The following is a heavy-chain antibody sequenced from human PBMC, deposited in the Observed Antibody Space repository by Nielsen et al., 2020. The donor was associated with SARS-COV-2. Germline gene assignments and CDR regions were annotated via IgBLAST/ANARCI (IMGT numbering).Heavy chain of an antibody. V-gene: IGHV3-9*01. Sequence: GGSLRLSCAASGFTFDDYAMHWVRQAPGKGLEWVSGISWNSGSIGYADSVKGRFTISRDNAKNSISLQMNSLRVEDTAAYYCARAGGGGALDIWGQGTMVTVSP. D-gene: IGHD3-16*01. J-gene: IGHJ3*02. CDR3: ARAGGGGALDI. CDR1: GFTFDDYA. CDR2: ISWNSGSI.